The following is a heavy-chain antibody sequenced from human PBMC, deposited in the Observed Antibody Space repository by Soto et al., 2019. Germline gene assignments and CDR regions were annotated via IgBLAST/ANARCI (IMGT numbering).Heavy chain of an antibody. CDR2: IYYSGST. Sequence: SATLSLPCPVSGGSLSIGDYYWSWIRQPPGKGLEWIGYIYYSGSTYYNPSLKSRVTISVDTSKNQFSLKLSSVTAADTAVYYCASGGIAAAGTGWYFDYWGQGTLVTVSS. D-gene: IGHD6-13*01. J-gene: IGHJ4*02. CDR3: ASGGIAAAGTGWYFDY. CDR1: GGSLSIGDYY. V-gene: IGHV4-30-4*01.